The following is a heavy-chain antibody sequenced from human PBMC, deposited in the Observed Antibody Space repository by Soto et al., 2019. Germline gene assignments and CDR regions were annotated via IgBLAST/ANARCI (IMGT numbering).Heavy chain of an antibody. CDR3: AGDSSSSGRGGGMDV. J-gene: IGHJ6*02. D-gene: IGHD6-6*01. Sequence: QVQLVQSGAEVKKPGSSVKVSCKASGGTFSSYAISWVRQAPGQGLEWMGGIIPIFGTANYAQKFQGRVTITADESTSTAYMGLSSLGFEDTAVYYCAGDSSSSGRGGGMDVWGQGTTVTVSS. CDR1: GGTFSSYA. CDR2: IIPIFGTA. V-gene: IGHV1-69*01.